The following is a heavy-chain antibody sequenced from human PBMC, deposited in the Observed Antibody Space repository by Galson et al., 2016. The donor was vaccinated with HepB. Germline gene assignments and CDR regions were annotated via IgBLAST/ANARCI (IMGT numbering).Heavy chain of an antibody. CDR2: IGSSPGTV. J-gene: IGHJ4*02. Sequence: SLRLSCAASGFTFTSYSMNWVRQVPGKGLEWVSYIGSSPGTVYYADSVKGRFTISRDNAKYSLYLQMNSLRDEDTAVYYCARDPLGYSYALVRYFDYWGQGTLVTVSS. D-gene: IGHD5-18*01. CDR3: ARDPLGYSYALVRYFDY. V-gene: IGHV3-48*02. CDR1: GFTFTSYS.